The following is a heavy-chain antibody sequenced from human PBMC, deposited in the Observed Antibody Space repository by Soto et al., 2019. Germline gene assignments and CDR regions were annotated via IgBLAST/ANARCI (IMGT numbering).Heavy chain of an antibody. CDR2: IYWNDEI. CDR1: SFSLSSSGAG. CDR3: SHLDLRGFSDYTHGLDV. Sequence: QVTVKESGPTLAKPTQTLTLTCSFTSFSLSSSGAGVGWFRQSPGKALEWLALIYWNDEIRYSPSLASRLTITKDTSKDQVVLTLTNLGPVDTATYYCSHLDLRGFSDYTHGLDVWGQGTTVTVSS. J-gene: IGHJ6*02. V-gene: IGHV2-5*01. D-gene: IGHD4-17*01.